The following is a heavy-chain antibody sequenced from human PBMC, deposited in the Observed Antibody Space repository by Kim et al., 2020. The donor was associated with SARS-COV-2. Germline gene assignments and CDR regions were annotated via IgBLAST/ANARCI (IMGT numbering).Heavy chain of an antibody. J-gene: IGHJ4*02. CDR2: IYPGDSDT. V-gene: IGHV5-51*01. D-gene: IGHD3-22*01. CDR1: GYSFTSYW. CDR3: ARPWFYDSSGYYSASDY. Sequence: GESLKISCKGSGYSFTSYWIGWVRQMPGKGLEWMGIIYPGDSDTRYSPSFQGQVTISADKSISTAYLQWSSLKASDTAMYYCARPWFYDSSGYYSASDYWGQGTLVTVSS.